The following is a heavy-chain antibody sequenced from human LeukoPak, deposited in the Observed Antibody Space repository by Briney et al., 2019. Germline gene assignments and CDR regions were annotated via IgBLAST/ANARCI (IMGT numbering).Heavy chain of an antibody. D-gene: IGHD3/OR15-3a*01. CDR2: VKSKVYGATT. CDR1: GFTFGDDA. CDR3: TRDPVAVPGYYYFGVDV. J-gene: IGHJ6*02. Sequence: PGRSLRLSCKASGFTFGDDAVGWVRQAPGKGPEWVGFVKSKVYGATTPYGASVEGRFTVSRDDSQNIAYLQMNSLKTEDTAVYYCTRDPVAVPGYYYFGVDVWGQGTTVTVSS. V-gene: IGHV3-49*04.